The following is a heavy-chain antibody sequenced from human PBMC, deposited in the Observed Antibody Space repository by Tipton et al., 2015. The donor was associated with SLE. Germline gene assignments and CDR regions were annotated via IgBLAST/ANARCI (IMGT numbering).Heavy chain of an antibody. CDR2: IYYSGST. V-gene: IGHV4-59*06. CDR1: GGSISTYF. D-gene: IGHD3-10*01. CDR3: ARQEGGLGSFVNWFDP. Sequence: TLSLTCTVSGGSISTYFWSWIRQRPGKALEWIGFIYYSGSTFYDPSLQTRVTISIDSSKNQFSLKLTSVTAADTAVYYCARQEGGLGSFVNWFDPWGQGTLVTVSS. J-gene: IGHJ5*02.